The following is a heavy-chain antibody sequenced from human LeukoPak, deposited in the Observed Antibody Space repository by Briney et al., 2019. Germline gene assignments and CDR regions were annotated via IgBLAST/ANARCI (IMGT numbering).Heavy chain of an antibody. D-gene: IGHD3-3*02. CDR3: AKDRAFPPHNDY. CDR1: GFTFSDYY. CDR2: ISSSGSTI. Sequence: PGGSLRLSCAASGFTFSDYYMSWIRQAPGKGLEWVSYISSSGSTIYYADSVKGRFTISRDNSKNTLYLQMNSLRAEDTAVYYCAKDRAFPPHNDYWGQGTLVTVSS. V-gene: IGHV3-11*01. J-gene: IGHJ4*02.